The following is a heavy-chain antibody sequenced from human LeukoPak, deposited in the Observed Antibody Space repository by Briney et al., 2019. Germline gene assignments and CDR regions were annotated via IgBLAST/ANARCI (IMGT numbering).Heavy chain of an antibody. J-gene: IGHJ4*02. CDR3: AKDTGSKGSSSDY. CDR2: INSDGSST. Sequence: GGSLRLSCAASGFTFSSYWMHWVRQAPGKGLVWVSRINSDGSSTSYADSVKGRFTISRDNAKNSLYLQMNSLRAEDTALYYCAKDTGSKGSSSDYWGQGTLVTVSS. V-gene: IGHV3-74*01. CDR1: GFTFSSYW. D-gene: IGHD6-13*01.